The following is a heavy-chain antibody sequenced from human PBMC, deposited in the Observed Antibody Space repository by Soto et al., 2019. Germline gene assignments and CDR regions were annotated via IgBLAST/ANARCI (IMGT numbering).Heavy chain of an antibody. CDR2: IIPMLNIA. D-gene: IGHD3-22*01. V-gene: IGHV1-69*02. Sequence: QVQLVQSGAEVKKPGSSVKVSCKASGGTFSSQTISWVRQAPGQGREWMGRIIPMLNIANNAQKFQGRVTLTADKSTSTAYMELSSLRSEDTAVYYCARGAAEDYYDSSGYWNPWGQGTLVTVSS. CDR1: GGTFSSQT. J-gene: IGHJ5*02. CDR3: ARGAAEDYYDSSGYWNP.